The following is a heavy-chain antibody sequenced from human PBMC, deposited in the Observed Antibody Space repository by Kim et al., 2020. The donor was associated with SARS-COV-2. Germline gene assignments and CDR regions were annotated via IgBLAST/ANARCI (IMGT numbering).Heavy chain of an antibody. Sequence: GGSLRLSCAASGFTFSSYWMHWVRQAPGKGLVCVSRINSDGSSTSYADSVKGRFTISRDNAKNTLYLQMNSLRAEDTAVYYCARVSNYDFWSGYYYFDYWGQGTLVTVSS. V-gene: IGHV3-74*01. CDR1: GFTFSSYW. CDR2: INSDGSST. CDR3: ARVSNYDFWSGYYYFDY. J-gene: IGHJ4*02. D-gene: IGHD3-3*01.